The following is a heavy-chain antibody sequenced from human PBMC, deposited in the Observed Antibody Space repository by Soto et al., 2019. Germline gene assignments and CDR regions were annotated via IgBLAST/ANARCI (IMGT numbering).Heavy chain of an antibody. J-gene: IGHJ6*02. V-gene: IGHV4-34*01. CDR3: ARDQDYGDPSYGMDV. CDR2: INHSGST. D-gene: IGHD4-17*01. CDR1: GGSFSNYY. Sequence: QVQLQQWGAGLLKPSETLSLTCAVYGGSFSNYYWSWIRQPPGKGLEWIGEINHSGSTNYNPSLKSRFTISVDTSENQFSLKLSSVTAADTAMYYCARDQDYGDPSYGMDVWGQGTTVTVSS.